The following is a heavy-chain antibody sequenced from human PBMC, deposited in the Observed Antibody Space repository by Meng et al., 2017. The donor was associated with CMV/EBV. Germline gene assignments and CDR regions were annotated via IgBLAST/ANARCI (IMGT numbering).Heavy chain of an antibody. CDR3: AKRPFSYSSSPY. Sequence: GESLKISCAASGFTFSSYAMSWVRQAPGKGLEWVSAISGSGGRTYYADSVKGRFTISRDNSKNTLYLQMNSLRAEDTAVYYCAKRPFSYSSSPYWGQGTLVTVSS. D-gene: IGHD6-6*01. V-gene: IGHV3-23*01. CDR2: ISGSGGRT. J-gene: IGHJ4*02. CDR1: GFTFSSYA.